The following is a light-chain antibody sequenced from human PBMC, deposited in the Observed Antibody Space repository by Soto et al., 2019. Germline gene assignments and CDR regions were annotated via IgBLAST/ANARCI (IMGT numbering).Light chain of an antibody. V-gene: IGKV3D-20*02. J-gene: IGKJ1*01. Sequence: EIVLTQSPGTLSLSPGERATLSCRASQSVSSSYLAWYQQKPGQAPRLLIYNASNRATGIPDRFSGSGSGTDFSLTISSLEPEDFAVYYCQQRSNWPGTFGQGTKVDIK. CDR1: QSVSSSY. CDR3: QQRSNWPGT. CDR2: NAS.